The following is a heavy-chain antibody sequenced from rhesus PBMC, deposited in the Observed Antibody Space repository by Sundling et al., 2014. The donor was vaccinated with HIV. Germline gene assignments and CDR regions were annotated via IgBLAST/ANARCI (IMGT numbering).Heavy chain of an antibody. V-gene: IGHV3S42*01. J-gene: IGHJ4*01. D-gene: IGHD2-39*02. Sequence: EVQLVESGGGLVQPGGSLRLSCAASGFSFSTYGMFWVRQVPGKGLEWISGISSGGSSTFYADSVKGRFTLSRDNSKNTLSLQMNSLRVEDTAVYYCAKDCSGGLCYFDYWGQGVLVTVSS. CDR2: ISSGGSST. CDR1: GFSFSTYG. CDR3: AKDCSGGLCYFDY.